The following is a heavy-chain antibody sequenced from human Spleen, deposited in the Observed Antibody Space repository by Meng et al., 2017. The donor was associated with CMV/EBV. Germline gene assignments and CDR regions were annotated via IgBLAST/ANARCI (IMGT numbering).Heavy chain of an antibody. Sequence: TCTVSGGSGNSDGYYWSWIRQPPGKGLEWIGYIYYSESTYYSPSLKSRVTMSVDTSKNQFSLKLSSVTAADTAIYYCAVTNWEKVDYWGQGTLVTVSS. CDR3: AVTNWEKVDY. D-gene: IGHD7-27*01. V-gene: IGHV4-61*08. CDR2: IYYSEST. CDR1: GGSGNSDGYY. J-gene: IGHJ4*02.